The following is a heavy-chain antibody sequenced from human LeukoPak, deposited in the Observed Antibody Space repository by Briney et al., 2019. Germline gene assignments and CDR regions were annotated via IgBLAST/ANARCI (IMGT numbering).Heavy chain of an antibody. D-gene: IGHD5-18*01. V-gene: IGHV4-4*02. Sequence: SETLSLTCTVSGGSISSNNWWIWVRQSPEKGLEWIGEIYHDGSTNYNPSLKSRVTISMDKSKNQLSLKLNFVTAADTAVYYCARDRGGYAYSHDYWGQGTLVTVSS. J-gene: IGHJ4*02. CDR3: ARDRGGYAYSHDY. CDR1: GGSISSNNW. CDR2: IYHDGST.